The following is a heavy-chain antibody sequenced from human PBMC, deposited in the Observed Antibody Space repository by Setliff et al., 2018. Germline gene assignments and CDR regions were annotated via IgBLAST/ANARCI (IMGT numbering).Heavy chain of an antibody. V-gene: IGHV4-39*07. J-gene: IGHJ4*02. Sequence: PSETLSLTCTVSGGSISTTDYYWGWIRQPPGKGLEWIGCVYYSGNTYYSPSLKSRVTMLVDTSKNQFSRMLYSVTAADTAIYYCARYDSSGYSENYYFDYWGQGTLVTVSS. D-gene: IGHD3-22*01. CDR2: VYYSGNT. CDR3: ARYDSSGYSENYYFDY. CDR1: GGSISTTDYY.